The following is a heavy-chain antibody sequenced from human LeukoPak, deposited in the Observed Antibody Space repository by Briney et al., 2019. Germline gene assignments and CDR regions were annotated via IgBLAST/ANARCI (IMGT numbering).Heavy chain of an antibody. CDR1: GGTFSSYA. D-gene: IGHD6-19*01. CDR2: IIPIFGTA. J-gene: IGHJ4*02. CDR3: AGELSSGWGPYFDY. V-gene: IGHV1-69*05. Sequence: SVKVSCKASGGTFSSYAISWVRQAPGQGLEWMGGIIPIFGTANYAQKFQGGVTITTDESTSTAYMELSSLRSEDTAVYYCAGELSSGWGPYFDYWGQGTLVTVSS.